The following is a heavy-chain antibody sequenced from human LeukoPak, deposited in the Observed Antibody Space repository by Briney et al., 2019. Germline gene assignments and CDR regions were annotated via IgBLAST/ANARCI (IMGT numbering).Heavy chain of an antibody. D-gene: IGHD5-12*01. V-gene: IGHV4-34*01. Sequence: SETLSLTCAVYGGSFSGHYWTWLRQSPERGLEWIGEINHSGSTNYNPSLKSRVIVSLDTSKNQFSLNLNSATAADTAVYYCARASLLDIVGSYSSSRSGFAFDIWGRGTLVTVSS. CDR2: INHSGST. CDR1: GGSFSGHY. J-gene: IGHJ3*02. CDR3: ARASLLDIVGSYSSSRSGFAFDI.